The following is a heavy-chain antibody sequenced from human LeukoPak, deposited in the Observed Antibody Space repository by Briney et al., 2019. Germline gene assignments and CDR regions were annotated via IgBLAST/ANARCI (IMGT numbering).Heavy chain of an antibody. D-gene: IGHD2-8*01. CDR3: AKAHCAISSCGIDS. V-gene: IGHV3-30*02. Sequence: GASLTLSCTASGFVFSSYGMHWVRQAPGGGLEGVAFLRYDGSKIYHGDSVEGRFTISRDIYENTLYLQMDSLRPEDTALYYCAKAHCAISSCGIDSWGQGTLVTVSS. CDR2: LRYDGSKI. J-gene: IGHJ4*02. CDR1: GFVFSSYG.